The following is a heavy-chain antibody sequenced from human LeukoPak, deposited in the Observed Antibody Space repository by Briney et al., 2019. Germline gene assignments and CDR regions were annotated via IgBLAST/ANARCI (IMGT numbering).Heavy chain of an antibody. V-gene: IGHV1-69*13. J-gene: IGHJ6*03. CDR1: GGTFSSYA. Sequence: SVKVSCKASGGTFSSYAISWVRQAPGQGLEWMGGIIPIFGTANYAQKFQGRVTITADGSTSTAYMELSSLRSEDTAVYYCAREVGGPAAIPRDYYYYYMDVWGKGTTVTVSS. D-gene: IGHD2-2*02. CDR3: AREVGGPAAIPRDYYYYYMDV. CDR2: IIPIFGTA.